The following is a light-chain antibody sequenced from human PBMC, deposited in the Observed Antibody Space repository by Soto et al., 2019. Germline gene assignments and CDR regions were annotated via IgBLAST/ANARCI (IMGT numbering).Light chain of an antibody. CDR2: DTT. CDR1: QDLTNF. J-gene: IGKJ2*01. V-gene: IGKV1-33*01. Sequence: DIQMTQSPTSLAASVGDRVTISCQASQDLTNFLNWYQQKPGEAPKLLIYDTTTLEEGVPSRFSGGGSGTDFTFTINGLQPEDAAIYSWQQYVNLPYTFGQGTKLEIK. CDR3: QQYVNLPYT.